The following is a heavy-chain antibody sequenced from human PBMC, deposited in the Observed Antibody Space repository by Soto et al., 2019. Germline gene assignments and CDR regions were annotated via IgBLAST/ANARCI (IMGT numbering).Heavy chain of an antibody. J-gene: IGHJ3*01. CDR3: LKGNSGWSPGAFDV. D-gene: IGHD6-19*01. CDR2: ISWNSGAV. Sequence: EVQVVESGGGLVQPGRSLTLSCAASGFRFEDYAMHWVRQAPGKGLEWLSSISWNSGAVGYAASVKGRFTVSRDNAKNSLYLQIMSLRVEDTALYFCLKGNSGWSPGAFDVWGQGTMVSVSS. CDR1: GFRFEDYA. V-gene: IGHV3-9*01.